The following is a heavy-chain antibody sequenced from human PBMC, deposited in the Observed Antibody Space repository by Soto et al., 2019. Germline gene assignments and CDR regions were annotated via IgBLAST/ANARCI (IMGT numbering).Heavy chain of an antibody. Sequence: PGGSLRLSCSASGFTFSSYAMHWVRQAPGKGLEYVSAISSNGGSTYYADSVKGRFTISRDNPKNTLYLQMSSLRAEDTAVYYCVAADSSDADYYYGMDVWGQGTTVTVSS. CDR3: VAADSSDADYYYGMDV. CDR1: GFTFSSYA. J-gene: IGHJ6*02. V-gene: IGHV3-64D*08. CDR2: ISSNGGST. D-gene: IGHD3-22*01.